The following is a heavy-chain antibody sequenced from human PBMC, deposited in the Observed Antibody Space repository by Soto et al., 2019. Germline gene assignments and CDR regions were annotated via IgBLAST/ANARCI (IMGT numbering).Heavy chain of an antibody. V-gene: IGHV1-69*08. D-gene: IGHD2-2*01. CDR1: GGTFSSYT. CDR3: ARDKSIVVVPAEDAFDI. CDR2: IIPILGIA. Sequence: QVQLVQSGAEVKKPGSSVKVSCKASGGTFSSYTISWVRQAPGQGLEWMGRIIPILGIANYAQKFQGRVTITADKSTSTAYMELSSLRSEDTAVYYCARDKSIVVVPAEDAFDIWGQGTMVTVFS. J-gene: IGHJ3*02.